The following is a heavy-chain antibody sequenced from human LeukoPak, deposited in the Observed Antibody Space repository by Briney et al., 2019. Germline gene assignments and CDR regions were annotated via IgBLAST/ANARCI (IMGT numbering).Heavy chain of an antibody. CDR3: ARIPGYYYDSSGYYYYYYGMDV. V-gene: IGHV4-4*02. D-gene: IGHD3-22*01. Sequence: SETLSLTCAVSGGSISSSNWWSWVRQPPGKGLEWIGEIYHSGSTNYNPSLKSRVTISVDKSKNQFSLKLSSVTAADTAVYYCARIPGYYYDSSGYYYYYYGMDVWGQGTTVTVSS. CDR2: IYHSGST. CDR1: GGSISSSNW. J-gene: IGHJ6*02.